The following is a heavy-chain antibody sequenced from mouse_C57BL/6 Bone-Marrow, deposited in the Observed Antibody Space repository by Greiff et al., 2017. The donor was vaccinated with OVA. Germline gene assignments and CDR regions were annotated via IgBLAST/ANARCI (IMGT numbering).Heavy chain of an antibody. CDR3: AKTASYYSKGGAMDY. CDR1: GFSLTSYG. J-gene: IGHJ4*01. Sequence: QVQLKESGPGLVQPSQSLSITCTVSGFSLTSYGVHWVRQPPGKGLEWLGVIWSGGSTAYNAAFISRLSISKDNSKSQVFFKKNSLQADDTARYYCAKTASYYSKGGAMDYWGQGTSVTVSS. V-gene: IGHV2-4*01. D-gene: IGHD2-5*01. CDR2: IWSGGST.